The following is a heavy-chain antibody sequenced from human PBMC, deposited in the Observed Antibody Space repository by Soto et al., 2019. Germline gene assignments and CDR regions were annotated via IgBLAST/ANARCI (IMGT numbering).Heavy chain of an antibody. CDR1: GFTFGDYW. CDR2: MTSDGRTV. V-gene: IGHV3-74*01. J-gene: IGHJ4*02. Sequence: GGSLRLSCVTSGFTFGDYWMHWVRQPPGKGPEWVSRMTSDGRTVQYADSVKGRFTASRDNAKSTLYLQMNSLRAEDTAVYYYATAEVDYWGPGTLVTVSS. CDR3: ATAEVDY.